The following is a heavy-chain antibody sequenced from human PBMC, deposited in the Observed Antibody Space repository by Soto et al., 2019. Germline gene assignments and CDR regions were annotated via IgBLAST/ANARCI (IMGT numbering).Heavy chain of an antibody. V-gene: IGHV6-1*01. J-gene: IGHJ6*02. Sequence: KQSQTLSLTCAISGDSVSSNSAAWNWIRQSPSRGLEWLGRTYYRSKWYNDYAVSVKSRITINPDTSKNQFSLQLNSVTPEDTAVYYCARETGYSYGYYYYGMDVWGQGTTVTVSS. CDR2: TYYRSKWYN. CDR3: ARETGYSYGYYYYGMDV. CDR1: GDSVSSNSAA. D-gene: IGHD5-18*01.